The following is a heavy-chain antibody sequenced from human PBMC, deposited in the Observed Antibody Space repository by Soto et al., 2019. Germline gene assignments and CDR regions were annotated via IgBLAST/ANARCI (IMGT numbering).Heavy chain of an antibody. V-gene: IGHV3-21*01. D-gene: IGHD6-13*01. Sequence: EVQLVESGGGLVKPGGSLRLSCAASGFTFSTDSMNWVRQAPGKGLEWGSSIRTSSPYIYYADSVRGRFTISRDNAKNSLYLQMNSLRAEDTAVYYCAREGGSSWSNFGYWGQGTLVTVSS. J-gene: IGHJ4*02. CDR1: GFTFSTDS. CDR3: AREGGSSWSNFGY. CDR2: IRTSSPYI.